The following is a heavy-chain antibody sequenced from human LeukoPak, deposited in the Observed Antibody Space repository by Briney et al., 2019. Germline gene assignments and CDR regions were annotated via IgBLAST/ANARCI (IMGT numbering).Heavy chain of an antibody. Sequence: PGGSLRLSCAASGFTFSSYAMHWVRRAPGKGLEWVAVISYDGSNKYYADSVKGRFTISRDNSKNTLYLQMNSLRAEDTAVYYCAKDPAAGLLLYYFDYWGQGTLVTVSS. J-gene: IGHJ4*02. V-gene: IGHV3-30*04. D-gene: IGHD6-13*01. CDR1: GFTFSSYA. CDR2: ISYDGSNK. CDR3: AKDPAAGLLLYYFDY.